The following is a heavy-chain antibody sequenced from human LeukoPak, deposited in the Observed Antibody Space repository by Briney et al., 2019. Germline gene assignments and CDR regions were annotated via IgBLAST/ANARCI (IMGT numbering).Heavy chain of an antibody. CDR2: INPNSGGT. J-gene: IGHJ4*02. D-gene: IGHD3-10*01. V-gene: IGHV1-2*02. CDR3: ARGRMVRGVILVDY. CDR1: GYTFTGYY. Sequence: ASVTVSCKASGYTFTGYYMHWVRQAPGQGLEWMGWINPNSGGTNYAQKFQGRVTMTRDTSISTAYMELSRLRSDDTAVYYCARGRMVRGVILVDYWGQGTLVTVSS.